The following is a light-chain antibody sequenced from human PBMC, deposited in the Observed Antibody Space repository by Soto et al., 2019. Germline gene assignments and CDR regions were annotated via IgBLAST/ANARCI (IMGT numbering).Light chain of an antibody. CDR3: QQYYTTPQA. CDR2: WAS. CDR1: QSFLHSSNNKNY. V-gene: IGKV4-1*01. Sequence: DIVMTQSPDSLAVSLGETATIDCKSSQSFLHSSNNKNYLAWFQQKSGQPPKLLIYWASTRESGVPDRFSGSGSETDFTLTISSLQAEDVAVYYCQQYYTTPQAFGQGTKVDI. J-gene: IGKJ1*01.